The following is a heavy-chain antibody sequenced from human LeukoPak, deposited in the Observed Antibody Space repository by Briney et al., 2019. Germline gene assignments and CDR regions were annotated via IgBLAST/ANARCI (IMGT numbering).Heavy chain of an antibody. Sequence: PSETLSLTCTVSGGSISSYYWSWFRQPAGKGVEWIGRIYITGSTNYSPSLKRRVTISVDKSKKQFSLRLSSVTAADTAVYYCARSGGDFWSGSFGYLDYWGQGTLVTVSS. CDR1: GGSISSYY. D-gene: IGHD3-3*01. V-gene: IGHV4-4*07. CDR3: ARSGGDFWSGSFGYLDY. J-gene: IGHJ4*02. CDR2: IYITGST.